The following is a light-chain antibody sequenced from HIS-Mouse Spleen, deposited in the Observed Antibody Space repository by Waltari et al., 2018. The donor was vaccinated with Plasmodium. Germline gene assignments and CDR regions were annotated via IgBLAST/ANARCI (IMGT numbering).Light chain of an antibody. CDR1: QSVSSN. J-gene: IGKJ3*01. V-gene: IGKV3-15*01. CDR2: GAS. CDR3: QQYNNWSFT. Sequence: EIVITKSPATLSVSPGERANLSCRTSQSVSSNLAWYQQKPGQAPRLLIYGASTRATGIPARFSGSGSGTEFTLAISSLQSEDFAVYYCQQYNNWSFTFGPGTKVDIK.